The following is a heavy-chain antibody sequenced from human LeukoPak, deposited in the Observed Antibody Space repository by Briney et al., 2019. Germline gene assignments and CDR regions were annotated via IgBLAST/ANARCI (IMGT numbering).Heavy chain of an antibody. V-gene: IGHV4-39*07. CDR3: ASETPGYYGSGSFSGGQYYFDY. J-gene: IGHJ4*02. CDR2: IYYSGST. D-gene: IGHD3-10*01. CDR1: GFTVITNY. Sequence: PGGSLRLSCAVSGFTVITNYMNWVRQPPGKGLEWIGSIYYSGSTYYNPSLKSRVTISVDTSKNQFSLKLSSVTAADTAVYYCASETPGYYGSGSFSGGQYYFDYWGQGTLVTVSS.